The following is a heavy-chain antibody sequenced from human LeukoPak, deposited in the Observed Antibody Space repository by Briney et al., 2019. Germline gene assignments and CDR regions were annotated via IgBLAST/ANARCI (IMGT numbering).Heavy chain of an antibody. J-gene: IGHJ3*02. D-gene: IGHD4-17*01. CDR3: ARDHPLRIXAXXX. CDR2: ISSSGSTI. CDR1: GFTFSSYE. V-gene: IGHV3-48*03. Sequence: GGSLRLSCAASGFTFSSYEMNWVRQAPGKGLEWVSYISSSGSTIYYADSVKGRSTISRDNAKNSLYLQMNSLRAEDTAVYYCARDHPLRIXAXXXWGQXTMXT.